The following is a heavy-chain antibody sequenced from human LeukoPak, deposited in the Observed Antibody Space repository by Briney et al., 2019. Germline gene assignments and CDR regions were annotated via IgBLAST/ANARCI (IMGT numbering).Heavy chain of an antibody. CDR3: AELGITMIGGV. Sequence: PGGSLRLSCAASGFTFSSYEMNWVRQAPGKGLEWVSYISSSGSTICYADSVKGRFTISRDNAKNSLYLQMNSPRAEDTAVYYCAELGITMIGGVWGKGTTVTISS. D-gene: IGHD3-10*02. CDR1: GFTFSSYE. CDR2: ISSSGSTI. V-gene: IGHV3-48*03. J-gene: IGHJ6*04.